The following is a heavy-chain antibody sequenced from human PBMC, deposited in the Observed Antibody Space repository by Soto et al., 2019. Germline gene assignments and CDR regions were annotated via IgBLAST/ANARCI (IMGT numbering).Heavy chain of an antibody. Sequence: SETLSLTCAVSGGSISSSNWWSWVRQPPGKGLEWIGEIYHSGSTNYNPSLKSRVTISVDKSKNQFSLELSSVTAADTAVYYCARVEYYYDSSGFDPWGQGTLVTVSS. CDR2: IYHSGST. V-gene: IGHV4-4*02. D-gene: IGHD3-22*01. CDR3: ARVEYYYDSSGFDP. CDR1: GGSISSSNW. J-gene: IGHJ5*02.